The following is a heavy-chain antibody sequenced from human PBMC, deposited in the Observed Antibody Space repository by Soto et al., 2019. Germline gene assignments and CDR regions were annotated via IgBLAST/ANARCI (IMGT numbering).Heavy chain of an antibody. Sequence: QVQLQESGPGLVKPSQTLSLTCDVSGDSISSGGYYWTWIRQLPGKGLEWIGYISYSGSTYYNPSLESRLTMSLDTSKNHFSVNLTSVTAADTAVYYCARYSGSSGRINFDFWGQGTLVTVSS. D-gene: IGHD3-22*01. V-gene: IGHV4-31*11. CDR1: GDSISSGGYY. J-gene: IGHJ4*02. CDR2: ISYSGST. CDR3: ARYSGSSGRINFDF.